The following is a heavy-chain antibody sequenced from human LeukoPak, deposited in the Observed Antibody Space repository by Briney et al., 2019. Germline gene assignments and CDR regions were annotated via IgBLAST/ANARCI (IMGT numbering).Heavy chain of an antibody. V-gene: IGHV4-61*01. CDR3: AGAHGDLSR. J-gene: IGHJ4*02. Sequence: SETLSLTCTVSGGSVSSDNYHWSWIRQPPGKGLEWIGYIYYSGSTKYNPSLKSRVTISIYTSINQFYLQLNSVTAADTAVYYCAGAHGDLSRWGQGTLVTVSS. CDR1: GGSVSSDNYH. D-gene: IGHD2/OR15-2a*01. CDR2: IYYSGST.